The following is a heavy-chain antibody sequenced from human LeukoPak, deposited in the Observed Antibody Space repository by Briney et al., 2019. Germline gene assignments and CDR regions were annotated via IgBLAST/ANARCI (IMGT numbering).Heavy chain of an antibody. Sequence: PGGSLRLSCAASGFTFSSYGMHWVRQAPGKGLEWVAVISYDGSNKYYADSVKGRFTISRDDSKNTLYLQMNSLRAEDTAVYYCAKPILPRGYDLDYWGQGTLVTFSS. CDR2: ISYDGSNK. CDR1: GFTFSSYG. D-gene: IGHD5-12*01. J-gene: IGHJ4*02. CDR3: AKPILPRGYDLDY. V-gene: IGHV3-30*18.